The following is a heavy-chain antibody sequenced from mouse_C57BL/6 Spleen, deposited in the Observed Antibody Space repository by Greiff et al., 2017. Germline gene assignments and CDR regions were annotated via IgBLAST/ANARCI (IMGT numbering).Heavy chain of an antibody. CDR2: IDPSDSET. V-gene: IGHV1-52*01. D-gene: IGHD2-4*01. J-gene: IGHJ3*01. Sequence: QVQLQQPGAELVRPGSSVKLSCKASGYTFTSYWMHWVKQRPIQGLEWIGNIDPSDSETHYNQKFKDKATLTVDKSSSTAYMQLSSLTSEDSAVYYCARNSYDYDGAWFAYWGQGTLVTVSA. CDR3: ARNSYDYDGAWFAY. CDR1: GYTFTSYW.